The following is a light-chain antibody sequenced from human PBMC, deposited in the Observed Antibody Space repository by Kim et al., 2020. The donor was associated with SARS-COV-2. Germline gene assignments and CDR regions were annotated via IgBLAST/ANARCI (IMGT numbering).Light chain of an antibody. J-gene: IGKJ1*01. CDR1: QSISTW. CDR3: LQYKTSSWT. V-gene: IGKV1-5*03. Sequence: ASVGDRITITCRASQSISTWVAWYQQKPGQTPNLLIYKASSLETGVSSRFSGSGSETEFTLTINNLQPDDFATYFCLQYKTSSWTFGQGTKVEVK. CDR2: KAS.